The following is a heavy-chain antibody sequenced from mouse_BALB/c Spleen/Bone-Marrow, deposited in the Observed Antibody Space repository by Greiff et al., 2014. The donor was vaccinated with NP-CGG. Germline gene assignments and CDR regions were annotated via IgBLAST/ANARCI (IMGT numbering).Heavy chain of an antibody. J-gene: IGHJ2*01. CDR3: SSYYGSSYFDY. Sequence: VQLQQSGPELVRPGVSVKISCKGSGYTFTDYAMHWVKQSHAKSLEWIGVISTYSGNTNYNQKFKGKATMTVDKSSSTAYMELAKFTSEYSSIYYFSSYYGSSYFDYWGQGTTLTVSS. CDR1: GYTFTDYA. CDR2: ISTYSGNT. V-gene: IGHV1-67*01. D-gene: IGHD1-1*01.